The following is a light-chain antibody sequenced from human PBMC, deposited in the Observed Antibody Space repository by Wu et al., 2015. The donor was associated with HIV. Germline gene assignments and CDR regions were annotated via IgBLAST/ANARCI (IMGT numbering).Light chain of an antibody. Sequence: EIVLTQSPATLSLSPGERATLSCRASQSINSYLAWFQQKPGQAPRLLIYGASTRAAGIPARFSGSGSGTEFTLTISSLQSEDFAVYYCQQYNNWLRTFGQGTNGGNQ. V-gene: IGKV3-15*01. CDR2: GAS. J-gene: IGKJ1*01. CDR1: QSINSY. CDR3: QQYNNWLRT.